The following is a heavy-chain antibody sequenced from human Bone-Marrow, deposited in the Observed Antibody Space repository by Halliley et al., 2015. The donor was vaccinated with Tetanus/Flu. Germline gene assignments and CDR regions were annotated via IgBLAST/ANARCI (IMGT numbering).Heavy chain of an antibody. J-gene: IGHJ6*01. CDR2: IYISGGT. Sequence: SLRLSCAVSGGSIGSAHWWSWVRQSPRKGLEWIGEIYISGGTNYNPSLKSRVTISLDKSKNQFSLKLSSVTAADTALYYCAREGDRGFVAHFCGRDAWGQGIMVSVSS. D-gene: IGHD2-21*01. CDR3: AREGDRGFVAHFCGRDA. CDR1: GGSIGSAHW. V-gene: IGHV4-4*02.